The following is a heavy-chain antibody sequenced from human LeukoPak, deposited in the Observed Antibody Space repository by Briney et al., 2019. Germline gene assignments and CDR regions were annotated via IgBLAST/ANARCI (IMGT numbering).Heavy chain of an antibody. D-gene: IGHD5-18*01. J-gene: IGHJ4*02. CDR2: INTDGTST. CDR1: GFTFSDYW. CDR3: ARARYSYTGIIDY. Sequence: PGGSLRLSCAASGFTFSDYWMHWVRQAPGKGLVWVSRINTDGTSTKYADSVKGRFTISRDNARNTVYLQMNRLRAEDTAVYYCARARYSYTGIIDYWGQGTLVTVSS. V-gene: IGHV3-74*01.